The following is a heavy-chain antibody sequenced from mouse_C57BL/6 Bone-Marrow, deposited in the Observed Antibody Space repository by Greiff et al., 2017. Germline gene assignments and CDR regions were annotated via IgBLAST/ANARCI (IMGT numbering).Heavy chain of an antibody. CDR1: GYTFTSYW. V-gene: IGHV1-50*01. CDR2: IDPSDSYT. Sequence: VQLQQPGAELVKPGASVKLSCKASGYTFTSYWMQWVKQRPGQGLAWIGEIDPSDSYTNYNQQFKGKATLPVDTSSSTAYMQLSTLTSEDSSVYYCASSNYEYFDVWGTGTTVTVSS. CDR3: ASSNYEYFDV. J-gene: IGHJ1*03. D-gene: IGHD2-5*01.